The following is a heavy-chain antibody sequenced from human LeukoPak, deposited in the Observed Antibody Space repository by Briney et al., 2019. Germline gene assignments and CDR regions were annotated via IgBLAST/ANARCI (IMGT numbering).Heavy chain of an antibody. CDR1: GGSFSGYY. J-gene: IGHJ6*02. D-gene: IGHD2-15*01. V-gene: IGHV4-34*01. Sequence: SETLSLTCAVYGGSFSGYYWSWIRQPPGKGLEWIGEINHSGSTNYNPSLKSRVTISVDTSKNQFSLKLSSVTAADTAVYYCAVLNSYCSGGSCDYYYGMDVWGRGTTVTVSS. CDR2: INHSGST. CDR3: AVLNSYCSGGSCDYYYGMDV.